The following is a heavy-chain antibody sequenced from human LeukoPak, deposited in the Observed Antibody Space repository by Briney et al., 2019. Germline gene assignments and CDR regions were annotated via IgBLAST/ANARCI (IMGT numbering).Heavy chain of an antibody. CDR1: GFTFSSYS. J-gene: IGHJ4*02. Sequence: GGSLRPSCAASGFTFSSYSMNWVRQAPGKGLEWVSYISSSSSTIYYADSVKGRFTISRDNAKNSLYLQMNSLRAEDTAVYYCASGYYSDYWGQGTLVTVSS. CDR3: ASGYYSDY. D-gene: IGHD3-3*01. V-gene: IGHV3-48*04. CDR2: ISSSSSTI.